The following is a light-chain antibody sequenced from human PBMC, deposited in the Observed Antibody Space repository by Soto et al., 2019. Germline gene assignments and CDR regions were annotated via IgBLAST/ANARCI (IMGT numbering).Light chain of an antibody. CDR1: ESIRTW. CDR2: DAS. J-gene: IGKJ1*01. V-gene: IGKV1-5*01. Sequence: DIQMTQSPSTLSASIGDRVTITCRASESIRTWLAWYQHKPGKAPKFLIYDASTLESGVPSRFSGSGSGTEFTLTIRSLQPEDSATYYCLHDYSYPRTFGQGTKVDIK. CDR3: LHDYSYPRT.